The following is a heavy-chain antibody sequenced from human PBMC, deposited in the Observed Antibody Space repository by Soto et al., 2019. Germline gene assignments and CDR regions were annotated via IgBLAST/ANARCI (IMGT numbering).Heavy chain of an antibody. CDR3: ATSYSDDY. V-gene: IGHV4-39*01. J-gene: IGHJ4*02. D-gene: IGHD5-18*01. CDR1: GGSISSSNYY. Sequence: SETLSLTCTVSGGSISSSNYYWGWIRQPPGKGLEWIGSIYYSGSTYHNPSLKSRVTISVDTSKNQFSLDLTSVTAADTAVYYCATSYSDDYWGQGTLVTVSS. CDR2: IYYSGST.